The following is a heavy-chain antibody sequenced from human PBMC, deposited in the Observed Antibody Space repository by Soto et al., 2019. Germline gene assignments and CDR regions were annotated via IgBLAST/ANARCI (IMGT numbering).Heavy chain of an antibody. J-gene: IGHJ4*02. Sequence: PSETMSLTCSVSGASIIDSSYYWGWLRQTPGKGLEWIASIYQSGSAYYNSSLKSRVTISVDTSKNRFSLKFTSVTAADTGIYYFSRRGVAAGGTVLDQWGQGTLVTLSS. V-gene: IGHV4-39*01. CDR3: SRRGVAAGGTVLDQ. CDR1: GASIIDSSYY. CDR2: IYQSGSA. D-gene: IGHD3-3*01.